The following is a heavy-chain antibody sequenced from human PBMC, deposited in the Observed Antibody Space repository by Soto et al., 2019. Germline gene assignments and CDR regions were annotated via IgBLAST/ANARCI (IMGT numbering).Heavy chain of an antibody. J-gene: IGHJ4*02. CDR1: GFTFSSYS. Sequence: GGSLRLSCAASGFTFSSYSMNWVRQAPGKGLEWVSSISSSSSYIYYADSVKGRFTISRDNAKNSLYLQMNSLRAEDTAVYYCARGGAKPHVRFLEWLLSYWGQGTLVTVSS. CDR2: ISSSSSYI. V-gene: IGHV3-21*01. CDR3: ARGGAKPHVRFLEWLLSY. D-gene: IGHD3-3*01.